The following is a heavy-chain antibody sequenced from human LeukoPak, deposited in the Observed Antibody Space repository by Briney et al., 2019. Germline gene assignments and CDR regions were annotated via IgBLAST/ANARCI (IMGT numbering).Heavy chain of an antibody. Sequence: ASETPSLTCAVSGGSISSSNWWSWVRQPPGKGLEWIGEIYHSGSTNYNPSLKSRVIISVDKYKNQFSLQLSSVTAADTAVYYCARLGDGFDYWGQGTLVTVSS. CDR2: IYHSGST. CDR1: GGSISSSNW. J-gene: IGHJ4*02. D-gene: IGHD5-24*01. CDR3: ARLGDGFDY. V-gene: IGHV4-4*02.